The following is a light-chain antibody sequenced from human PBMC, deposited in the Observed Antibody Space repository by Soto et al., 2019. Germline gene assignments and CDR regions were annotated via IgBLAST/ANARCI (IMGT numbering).Light chain of an antibody. Sequence: QSALTQPASVSGSPGQSITISCTGTSSDVGGYNYVSWYQQQPGKAPKLMIYDVSNRPSGVSNRFSGSKSGNTASLTISGLQAEDEADYYCSSYTRISTLYVVFGGGTKLTVL. J-gene: IGLJ2*01. CDR2: DVS. V-gene: IGLV2-14*01. CDR3: SSYTRISTLYVV. CDR1: SSDVGGYNY.